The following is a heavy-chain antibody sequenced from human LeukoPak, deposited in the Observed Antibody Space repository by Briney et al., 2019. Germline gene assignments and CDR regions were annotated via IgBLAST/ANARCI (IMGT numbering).Heavy chain of an antibody. CDR1: GGSINTYY. V-gene: IGHV4-59*13. D-gene: IGHD3-10*01. CDR2: FYNSGST. Sequence: KSSETLSLTCSVSGGSINTYYWSWIRQPPGKRLEWIAYFYNSGSTNYNPSLKSRVTISLDTSKNQFSLKLSSVTAEDTAVYYCVRDGWRVRGPPGDAFDIWGQGIMVTVSS. CDR3: VRDGWRVRGPPGDAFDI. J-gene: IGHJ3*02.